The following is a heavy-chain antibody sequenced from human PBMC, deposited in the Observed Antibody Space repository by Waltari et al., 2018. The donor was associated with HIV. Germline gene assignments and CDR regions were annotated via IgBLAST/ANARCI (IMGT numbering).Heavy chain of an antibody. CDR3: ARDGSSYYGLDY. Sequence: EVQVVESGGGLVQPGGSLRLSCAASGFTFSTYEMNWVRQAPGKGLGWVIYISSSGSTIYYADSVKGRFTISRDNAKNSLYLQMNSLRAEDTAVYFCARDGSSYYGLDYWGRGTLVTVSS. V-gene: IGHV3-48*03. CDR1: GFTFSTYE. J-gene: IGHJ4*02. CDR2: ISSSGSTI. D-gene: IGHD1-26*01.